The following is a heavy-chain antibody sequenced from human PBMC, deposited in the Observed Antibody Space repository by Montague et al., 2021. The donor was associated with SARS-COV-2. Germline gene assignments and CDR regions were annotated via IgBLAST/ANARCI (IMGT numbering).Heavy chain of an antibody. CDR2: INYSGTT. CDR3: ARHWGIAAAGN. CDR1: GGSITDRTYY. Sequence: SETLSLTRSVSGGSITDRTYYWGCIRQPPGKGLEWIGAINYSGTTYYXPSLKSRVTISLDTAKNQFSLKMTSVTAADTAVYYCARHWGIAAAGNWGQGTLVTVSS. V-gene: IGHV4-39*01. D-gene: IGHD6-13*01. J-gene: IGHJ4*02.